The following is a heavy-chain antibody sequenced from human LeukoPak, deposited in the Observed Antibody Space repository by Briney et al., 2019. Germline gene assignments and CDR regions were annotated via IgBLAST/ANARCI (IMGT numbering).Heavy chain of an antibody. CDR2: IYYSGST. V-gene: IGHV4-39*01. CDR3: ARHGGVSYTGFGY. Sequence: PSETLSLTCTVSGGSISSSSYYWGWIRQPPGKGLEWIGSIYYSGSTYYNPSLKSRVTISVDTSKNQFSLKLSSVTAADTAVYYCARHGGVSYTGFGYWGQGTLVTVSS. CDR1: GGSISSSSYY. D-gene: IGHD3-16*01. J-gene: IGHJ4*02.